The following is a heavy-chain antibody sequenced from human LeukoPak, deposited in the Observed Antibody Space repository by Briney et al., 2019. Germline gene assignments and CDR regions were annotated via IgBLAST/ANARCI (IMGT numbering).Heavy chain of an antibody. Sequence: PGGSLRLSCAASGFNFSSNYMTWIRQAPGKGLEWVSLIYGADAAYYSESVRGRCMISRNNLKNTLFLQMNSLRVEDTAVYYCVTSTGQQFIPYDYWGQGTHVTVSS. CDR1: GFNFSSNY. CDR3: VTSTGQQFIPYDY. CDR2: IYGADAA. V-gene: IGHV3-66*02. D-gene: IGHD6-13*01. J-gene: IGHJ4*02.